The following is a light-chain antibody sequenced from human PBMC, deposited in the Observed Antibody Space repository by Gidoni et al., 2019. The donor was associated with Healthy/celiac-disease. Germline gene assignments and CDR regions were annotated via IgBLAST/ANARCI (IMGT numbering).Light chain of an antibody. CDR2: DAS. Sequence: DIQMTQSPSSLSASVGDRVTITCQASQDISNYLNWYQQKPGKAPKLLIYDASNLETGVPSRFSGSGSGTDYTITISSLQPEDIATYYCQQYDNRPYTFXXXTKLEIK. CDR1: QDISNY. J-gene: IGKJ2*01. V-gene: IGKV1-33*01. CDR3: QQYDNRPYT.